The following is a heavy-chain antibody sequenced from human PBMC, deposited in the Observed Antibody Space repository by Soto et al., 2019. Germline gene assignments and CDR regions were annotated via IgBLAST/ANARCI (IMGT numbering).Heavy chain of an antibody. Sequence: EVQLLESGGGLVQPGGSLRLSCAAPGFTFSNYAMNWVRQATGKGLEWVSVISGSGGSTYYADSVKGRFTISRDNSKNTLYLQMNSLRDENTAVYYGARRSSGWYFDYWGQVTLVTVSS. V-gene: IGHV3-23*01. D-gene: IGHD6-19*01. CDR2: ISGSGGST. CDR3: ARRSSGWYFDY. CDR1: GFTFSNYA. J-gene: IGHJ4*02.